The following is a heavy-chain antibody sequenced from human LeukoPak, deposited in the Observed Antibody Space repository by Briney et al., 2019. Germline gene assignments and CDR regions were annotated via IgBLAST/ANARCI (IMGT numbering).Heavy chain of an antibody. Sequence: GGSLRLSCAASGFTFSSYAMHWVRQAPGKGLEWVAVISYDGSNKYYADSVKGRFTISRDNSKNTLYLQMNSLRAEDTAVYYCARRSSKNYFDYWGQGTLVTVSS. CDR3: ARRSSKNYFDY. V-gene: IGHV3-30-3*01. CDR1: GFTFSSYA. D-gene: IGHD4-11*01. J-gene: IGHJ4*02. CDR2: ISYDGSNK.